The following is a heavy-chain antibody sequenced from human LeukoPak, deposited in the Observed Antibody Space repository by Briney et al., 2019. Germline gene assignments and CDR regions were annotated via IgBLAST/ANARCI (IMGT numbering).Heavy chain of an antibody. CDR1: GYTFTSYD. D-gene: IGHD3-10*01. V-gene: IGHV1-8*01. CDR2: MNPNSGNT. Sequence: GASVKVSCKASGYTFTSYDINWVRQATGQGLEWMGWMNPNSGNTGYAQKFQGRVTMTRNTSISTAYMELSSLRSDDTAVYYCARHTGSGSYYNRFINWFDPWGQGTLVTVSS. J-gene: IGHJ5*02. CDR3: ARHTGSGSYYNRFINWFDP.